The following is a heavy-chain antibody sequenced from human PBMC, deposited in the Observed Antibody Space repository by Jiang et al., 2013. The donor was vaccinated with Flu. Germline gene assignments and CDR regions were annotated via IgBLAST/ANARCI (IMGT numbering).Heavy chain of an antibody. Sequence: GAEVKKPGESLKISCKGSGYSFTSYWIGWVRQMPGKGLEWMGIIYPGDSDTRYSPSFQGQVTISADKSISTAYLQWSSLKASDTAMYYCARLLTMVRGVMLGIDPWGQGTLVTVSS. D-gene: IGHD3-10*01. CDR1: GYSFTSYW. CDR2: IYPGDSDT. CDR3: ARLLTMVRGVMLGIDP. J-gene: IGHJ5*02. V-gene: IGHV5-51*01.